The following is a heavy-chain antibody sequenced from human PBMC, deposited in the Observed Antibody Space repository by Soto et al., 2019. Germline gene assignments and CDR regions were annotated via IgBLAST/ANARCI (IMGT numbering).Heavy chain of an antibody. CDR3: ARPYSGGPNDPFDV. V-gene: IGHV5-10-1*04. CDR2: IDPSDSHA. Sequence: GESLKISCKGSGYSFAGYWITWVRQKPGKGLEWMGRIDPSDSHAIYSPSFQGQVTMSADKSISTAYLQWSSLKASDTAMYYCARPYSGGPNDPFDVWGQGTMVTVSS. CDR1: GYSFAGYW. J-gene: IGHJ3*01. D-gene: IGHD1-26*01.